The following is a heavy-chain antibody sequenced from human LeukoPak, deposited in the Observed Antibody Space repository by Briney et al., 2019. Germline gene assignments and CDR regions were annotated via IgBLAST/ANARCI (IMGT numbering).Heavy chain of an antibody. V-gene: IGHV4-4*07. D-gene: IGHD3-22*01. Sequence: SETLSLTCTVSDGSISSYYWSWIRQPAGKGLEWIGRIYSRGSTNYNPSLKSRVTMSVDTSKNQFSLKLSSVTAADTAVYYCARDRYDSVYNWFDPWGQGTLVTVSS. J-gene: IGHJ5*02. CDR3: ARDRYDSVYNWFDP. CDR2: IYSRGST. CDR1: DGSISSYY.